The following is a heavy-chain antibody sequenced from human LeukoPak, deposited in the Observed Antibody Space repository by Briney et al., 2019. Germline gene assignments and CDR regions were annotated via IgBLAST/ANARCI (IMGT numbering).Heavy chain of an antibody. CDR2: ISSDGDIT. J-gene: IGHJ4*02. V-gene: IGHV3-64D*06. CDR3: VKGWLQYLS. D-gene: IGHD5-24*01. CDR1: GFTFSSNG. Sequence: PGGSLRLSCSGSGFTFSSNGMNWVRQAPGKGLEYVSTISSDGDITYYADSVKGRFTISRDNSKNTLYLQMSGLRGEDTAVYYRVKGWLQYLSWGQGTLVTVSS.